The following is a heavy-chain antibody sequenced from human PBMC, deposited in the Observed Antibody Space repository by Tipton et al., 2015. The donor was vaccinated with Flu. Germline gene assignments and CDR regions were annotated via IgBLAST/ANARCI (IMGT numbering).Heavy chain of an antibody. CDR3: ARRDFSNYVSEPKNWFNS. D-gene: IGHD4-11*01. Sequence: GSLRLSCSVSGDLIDSRHLWGWIRQPPGQGLQWIGNVHRSGNAYYNSSLQSRVTISVDTSKNQFSLKLYAVTATDTAIYYCARRDFSNYVSEPKNWFNSWGQGTLVTVSS. CDR2: VHRSGNA. CDR1: GDLIDSRHL. J-gene: IGHJ5*01. V-gene: IGHV4-38-2*01.